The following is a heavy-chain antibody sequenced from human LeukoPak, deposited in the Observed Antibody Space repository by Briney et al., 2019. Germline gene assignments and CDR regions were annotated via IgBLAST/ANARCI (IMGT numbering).Heavy chain of an antibody. CDR2: ISGSGGST. J-gene: IGHJ4*02. D-gene: IGHD1-26*01. V-gene: IGHV3-23*01. Sequence: GGSLRLSCAASGFTFSSYAMSWVRQAPGKGLEWVSAISGSGGSTYYADSVKGRFTISRDNSKNTLYLQMNSLRAEDTAVYYCAREDDNPYSGSYYFDYWGQGTLVTVPS. CDR3: AREDDNPYSGSYYFDY. CDR1: GFTFSSYA.